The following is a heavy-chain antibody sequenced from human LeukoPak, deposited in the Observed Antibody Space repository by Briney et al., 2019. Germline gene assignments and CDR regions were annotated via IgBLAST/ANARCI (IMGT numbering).Heavy chain of an antibody. CDR1: GVSGVTFSNYA. CDR2: ISGSGHTT. CDR3: AREGLTMVRGADV. Sequence: PGASLRLSCAASGVSGVTFSNYALNWVRQAPGKGLEWVSDISGSGHTTNYADSVKGRFTISRDNSKNTVYLQMNSLRAEDTAVYYCAREGLTMVRGADVWGKGTTVTVSS. D-gene: IGHD3-10*01. V-gene: IGHV3-23*01. J-gene: IGHJ6*04.